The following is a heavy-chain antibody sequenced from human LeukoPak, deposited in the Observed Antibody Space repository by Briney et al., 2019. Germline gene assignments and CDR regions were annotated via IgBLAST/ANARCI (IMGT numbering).Heavy chain of an antibody. V-gene: IGHV3-23*01. J-gene: IGHJ5*02. D-gene: IGHD2-15*01. Sequence: GSLRLSCAASGFTFSSYAMSWVRQAPGKGLEWVSAISGSGGSTYYADSVKGRFTISRDNSKNTLYLQMNSLRAEDTAVYYCAKGGCSGGSCYRTNWFDPWGQGTLVTVSS. CDR1: GFTFSSYA. CDR3: AKGGCSGGSCYRTNWFDP. CDR2: ISGSGGST.